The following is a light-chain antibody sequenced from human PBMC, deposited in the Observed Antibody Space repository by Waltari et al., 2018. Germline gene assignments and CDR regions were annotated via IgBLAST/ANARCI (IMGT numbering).Light chain of an antibody. CDR1: QSVSSY. CDR3: QQRSNWPPAT. Sequence: EIVLTQSPATLSLSPGERATLSCRASQSVSSYLAWYQQKPGKAPRLLIYDASNRATGIPARFSGSGSWTDFTLTISSLEPEDFAVYYCQQRSNWPPATFGPGTKVDIK. CDR2: DAS. V-gene: IGKV3-11*01. J-gene: IGKJ3*01.